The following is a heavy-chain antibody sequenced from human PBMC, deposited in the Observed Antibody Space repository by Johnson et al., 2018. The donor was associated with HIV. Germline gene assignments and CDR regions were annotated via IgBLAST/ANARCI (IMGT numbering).Heavy chain of an antibody. Sequence: VRLVESGGGLVQPGGSLRLSCAASGFTVSSNYMSWVRQAPGKGLEWVSVIYSGGSTYYADSVKGRFTISRANSKNTLYLQMNSLRAEDTAVYYCAKMAGSYSSPVPFPVKKPREDAFDIWGQGTMVTVSS. D-gene: IGHD1-26*01. CDR2: IYSGGST. J-gene: IGHJ3*02. CDR1: GFTVSSNY. V-gene: IGHV3-66*02. CDR3: AKMAGSYSSPVPFPVKKPREDAFDI.